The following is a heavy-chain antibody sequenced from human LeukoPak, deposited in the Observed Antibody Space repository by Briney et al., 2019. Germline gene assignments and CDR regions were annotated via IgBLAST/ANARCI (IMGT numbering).Heavy chain of an antibody. V-gene: IGHV3-23*01. Sequence: GGSLRLSCAASGFTFSSHAMSWARQTPGKGLDWVSGISGVGGSTYYADSVKGRFTISRDNSKNTVYLQMNSLRADDTAVYYCAKARGWYDFDYWGQGILVTVSS. CDR3: AKARGWYDFDY. CDR1: GFTFSSHA. J-gene: IGHJ4*02. D-gene: IGHD6-19*01. CDR2: ISGVGGST.